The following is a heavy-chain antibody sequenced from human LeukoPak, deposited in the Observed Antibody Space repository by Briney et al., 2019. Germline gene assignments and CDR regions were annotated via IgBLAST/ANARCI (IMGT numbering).Heavy chain of an antibody. V-gene: IGHV3-23*01. J-gene: IGHJ6*03. CDR2: ISGSGGST. CDR3: AKDGDCRFGSSCPYYYYMDV. D-gene: IGHD6-13*01. Sequence: GGSLXLSCAASGFTFSSYAMSWVRQAPGKGLEWVSAISGSGGSTYYADSVKGRFTISRDNSKNTLYLQMNSLRAEDTAVYYCAKDGDCRFGSSCPYYYYMDVWGKGTTVTVSS. CDR1: GFTFSSYA.